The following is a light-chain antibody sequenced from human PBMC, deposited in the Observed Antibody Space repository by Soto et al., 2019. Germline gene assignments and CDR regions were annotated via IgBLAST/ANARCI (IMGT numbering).Light chain of an antibody. CDR1: SSNIGAGYD. CDR2: GNS. J-gene: IGLJ2*01. Sequence: QSALTQPPSVSGAPGQRVTISCTGSSSNIGAGYDVHWYQQLPGTAPKLLIYGNSNRPSGVPDRFSGSKSGTSASLAITGLQAEDEADYYCQSYDSSLSVLVFGGGTKLTV. CDR3: QSYDSSLSVLV. V-gene: IGLV1-40*01.